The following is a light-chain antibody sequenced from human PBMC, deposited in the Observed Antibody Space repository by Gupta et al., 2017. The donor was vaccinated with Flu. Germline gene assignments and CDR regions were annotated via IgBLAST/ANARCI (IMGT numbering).Light chain of an antibody. Sequence: DRVTITCRASQSIRTWLAWYQHKPGKAPNLLIYKASTLESGVPSRFSGSGSGTEFTLTISSLQPDDFATYYCQQYNDYSPDGFGSGTKLEI. CDR2: KAS. CDR3: QQYNDYSPDG. CDR1: QSIRTW. V-gene: IGKV1-5*03. J-gene: IGKJ2*03.